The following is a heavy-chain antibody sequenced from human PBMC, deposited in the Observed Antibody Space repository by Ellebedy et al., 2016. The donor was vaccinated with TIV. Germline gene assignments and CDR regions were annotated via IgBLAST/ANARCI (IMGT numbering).Heavy chain of an antibody. V-gene: IGHV3-30*03. CDR3: AAPDPFFDY. CDR2: ISYDGSNK. Sequence: GGSLRLXCAASGFTFSSYGMNWVRQAPGKGLEWVAVISYDGSNKYYADSVKGRFTISRDNSKNTLYLQMNSLRAEDTAVYYCAAPDPFFDYWGQGTLVTVSS. CDR1: GFTFSSYG. D-gene: IGHD1-14*01. J-gene: IGHJ4*02.